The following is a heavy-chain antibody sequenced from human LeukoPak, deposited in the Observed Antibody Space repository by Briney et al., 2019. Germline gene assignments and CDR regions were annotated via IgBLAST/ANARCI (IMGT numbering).Heavy chain of an antibody. J-gene: IGHJ4*02. CDR1: GFTFSSYE. V-gene: IGHV3-48*03. D-gene: IGHD1-1*01. Sequence: GGSLRLSCAASGFTFSSYEMNWVRQAPGKGLEWVSYISSSGSTIYYADSVKGRFTISRDNAKNSLYLQMNSLRAEDTAVYYCARERRKRGFDYWGQGTLVTISS. CDR3: ARERRKRGFDY. CDR2: ISSSGSTI.